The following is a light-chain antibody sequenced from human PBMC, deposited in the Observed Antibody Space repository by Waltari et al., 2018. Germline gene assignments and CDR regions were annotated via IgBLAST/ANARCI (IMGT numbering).Light chain of an antibody. CDR3: QQYGSSVMYT. J-gene: IGKJ2*01. V-gene: IGKV3-20*01. Sequence: ETVLTQSPGTLSLSPGERATLSCRASQSLTKRYLAWYQQKPGQAPRLLIYGASSRAAGIPDRFSGSGSGTDFTLTISRLEPEDFAVYYCQQYGSSVMYTFGQGTNLEIK. CDR2: GAS. CDR1: QSLTKRY.